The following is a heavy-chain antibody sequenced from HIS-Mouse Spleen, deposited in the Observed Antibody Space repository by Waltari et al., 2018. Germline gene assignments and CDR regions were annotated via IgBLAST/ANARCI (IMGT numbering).Heavy chain of an antibody. V-gene: IGHV3-21*01. D-gene: IGHD3-10*01. CDR2: ISSSSSYI. CDR3: ARAQPSHYYGSGSYFDY. Sequence: EVQLVESGGGLVKPGGSLRLSCAASGFPFGNYSMNWVRQAPGKGLEWVSSISSSSSYIYYADSVKGRFTISRDNAKNSLYLQMNSLRAEDTAVYYCARAQPSHYYGSGSYFDYWGQGTLVTVSS. J-gene: IGHJ4*02. CDR1: GFPFGNYS.